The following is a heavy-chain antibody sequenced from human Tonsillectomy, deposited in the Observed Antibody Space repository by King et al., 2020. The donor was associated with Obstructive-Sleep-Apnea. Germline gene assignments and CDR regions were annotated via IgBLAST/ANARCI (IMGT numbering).Heavy chain of an antibody. Sequence: VQLVESGGGVVQPGRPLRLSCAASGFTFSTYGMHWVRQPPGKGLEWGSLIWNDGGNKTSLEPLKGRFTICRDNSKNTLYLQMNTLRDEDTAVYYFAKDINSSGWYGMDVWGQGTTVTVSS. CDR1: GFTFSTYG. CDR2: IWNDGGNK. CDR3: AKDINSSGWYGMDV. V-gene: IGHV3-33*06. D-gene: IGHD6-19*01. J-gene: IGHJ6*02.